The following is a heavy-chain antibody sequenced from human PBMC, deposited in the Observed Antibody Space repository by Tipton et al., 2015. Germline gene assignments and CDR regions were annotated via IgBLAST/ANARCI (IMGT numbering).Heavy chain of an antibody. CDR3: AKVFMTGWSYFDS. Sequence: SLRLSCAASGFDFGDYAMTWVRQAPGKGLEWISGFPDTSEATFYADSVKGRFTITRDTSKNMFYLQMTSLRAEDTAIYYCAKVFMTGWSYFDSWGQGTLVTVSS. D-gene: IGHD6-19*01. CDR1: GFDFGDYA. CDR2: FPDTSEAT. J-gene: IGHJ4*02. V-gene: IGHV3-23*01.